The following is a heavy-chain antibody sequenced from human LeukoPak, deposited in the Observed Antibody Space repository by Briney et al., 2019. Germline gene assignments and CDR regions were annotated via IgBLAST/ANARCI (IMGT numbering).Heavy chain of an antibody. D-gene: IGHD3-10*01. Sequence: SQTMSLTWAVDGGSFSGYFWRWIRQPPGRVLEWIGEIHHSGSTNYNPSLKSQVTISLDTSKTQFSLKLSSVTAADTAVYCCARDFGVSYYDGAGSLSWFDPWGQGTLVTVSS. V-gene: IGHV4-34*01. CDR3: ARDFGVSYYDGAGSLSWFDP. CDR1: GGSFSGYF. CDR2: IHHSGST. J-gene: IGHJ5*02.